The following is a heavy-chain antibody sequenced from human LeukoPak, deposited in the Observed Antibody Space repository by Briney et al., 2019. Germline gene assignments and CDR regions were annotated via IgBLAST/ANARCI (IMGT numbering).Heavy chain of an antibody. Sequence: PGGSLRLSCAASGFTFSSYGMHWVRQAPGKGLEWVAVISYDGSNKYYADSVKGRFTISRDNSKNTLYLQMNSLRAEDTAVYYCARDRDHSGCPDYWGQGTLVTVSS. V-gene: IGHV3-30*19. CDR2: ISYDGSNK. J-gene: IGHJ4*02. D-gene: IGHD6-19*01. CDR3: ARDRDHSGCPDY. CDR1: GFTFSSYG.